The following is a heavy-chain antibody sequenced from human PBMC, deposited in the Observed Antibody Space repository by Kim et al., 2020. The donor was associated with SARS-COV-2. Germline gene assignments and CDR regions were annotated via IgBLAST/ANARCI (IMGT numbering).Heavy chain of an antibody. Sequence: GGSLRLSCAASGFTFSNSWMSWVRQAPGKGLEWVGRIKSKTDGGPTDYAAPVKGRFTISRDDSKNTLYLQMNSLKTEDTAVYYCTLYGDYGTWDIWGQGTMVTVSS. CDR1: GFTFSNSW. CDR2: IKSKTDGGPT. D-gene: IGHD4-17*01. V-gene: IGHV3-15*01. CDR3: TLYGDYGTWDI. J-gene: IGHJ3*02.